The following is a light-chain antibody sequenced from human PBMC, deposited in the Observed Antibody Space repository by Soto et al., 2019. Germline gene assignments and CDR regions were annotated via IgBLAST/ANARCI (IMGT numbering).Light chain of an antibody. CDR3: QHYNSYSEA. CDR1: QYIGSA. J-gene: IGKJ1*01. CDR2: DAS. Sequence: PQSAATLSVSPWDIATLSCRASQYIGSAVAWYHQRSGQAPRLLIFDASIRVPTTPARFSGSVSGTEFTLTISILQPDDFATYYCQHYNSYSEAFGHGTKVDI. V-gene: IGKV3D-15*03.